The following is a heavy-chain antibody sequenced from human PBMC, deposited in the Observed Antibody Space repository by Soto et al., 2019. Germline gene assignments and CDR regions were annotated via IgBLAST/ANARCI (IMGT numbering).Heavy chain of an antibody. J-gene: IGHJ4*02. CDR2: INHSGST. CDR3: ATGGSSSPSPFYYFDY. Sequence: PSETLSLTCAVYGGSFSGYYWSWIRQPPGKGLEWIGEINHSGSTNYNPSLKSRVTISVDTSKNQFSLKLSSVTAADTAVYYCATGGSSSPSPFYYFDYWGQGTLVTVSS. CDR1: GGSFSGYY. D-gene: IGHD6-6*01. V-gene: IGHV4-34*01.